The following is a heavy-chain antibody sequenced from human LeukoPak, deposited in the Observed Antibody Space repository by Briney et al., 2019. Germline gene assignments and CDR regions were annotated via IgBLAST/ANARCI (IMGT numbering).Heavy chain of an antibody. J-gene: IGHJ3*02. V-gene: IGHV4-34*01. CDR2: INHSGST. CDR1: GGSFSGYY. CDR3: ARASYYDFWSGYAFDI. D-gene: IGHD3-3*01. Sequence: SETLSLTCAVYGGSFSGYYWSWIRQPPGKGLEWIGEINHSGSTNYNPSLKSRVTISVDTSKNQFSLKLSSVTAADTAAYYCARASYYDFWSGYAFDIWGQGTMVTVSS.